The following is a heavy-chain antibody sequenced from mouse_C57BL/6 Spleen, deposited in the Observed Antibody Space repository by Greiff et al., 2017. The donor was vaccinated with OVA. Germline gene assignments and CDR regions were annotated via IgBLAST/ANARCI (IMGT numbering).Heavy chain of an antibody. CDR1: GYTFTSYW. J-gene: IGHJ1*03. D-gene: IGHD2-3*01. V-gene: IGHV1-55*01. CDR3: ARERLYDGYYGYFDG. CDR2: IYPGSGST. Sequence: VQLQQPGAELVKPGASVKMSCKASGYTFTSYWITWVKQRPGQGLEWIGDIYPGSGSTNYNEKFKSKATLTVDTSSSTAYMQLSSLTSEDSAVYYCARERLYDGYYGYFDGWGTGTTVTVSS.